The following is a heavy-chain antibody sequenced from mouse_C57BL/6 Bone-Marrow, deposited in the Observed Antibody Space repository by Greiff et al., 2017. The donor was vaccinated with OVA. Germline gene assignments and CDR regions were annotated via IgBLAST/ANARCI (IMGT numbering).Heavy chain of an antibody. Sequence: EVMLVESGGGLVKPGGSLKLPCAASGFTFSDYGMHWVRQAPEKGLEWVAYISSGSSTIYYADTVKGRFTISRDNAKNTLFLQMTSLRSEDTAMYYCARPYYGSSYGGFAYWGQGTLVTVSA. CDR1: GFTFSDYG. J-gene: IGHJ3*01. CDR2: ISSGSSTI. CDR3: ARPYYGSSYGGFAY. V-gene: IGHV5-17*01. D-gene: IGHD1-1*01.